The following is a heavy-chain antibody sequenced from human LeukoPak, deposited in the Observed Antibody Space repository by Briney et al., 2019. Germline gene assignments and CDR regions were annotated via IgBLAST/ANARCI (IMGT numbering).Heavy chain of an antibody. CDR1: GGSIGSYY. V-gene: IGHV4-59*01. CDR3: ARVVGATLDVWFDP. J-gene: IGHJ5*02. CDR2: IYYSGST. D-gene: IGHD1-26*01. Sequence: PSETLSLTCTVSGGSIGSYYWSWIRQPPGKGLEWIGYIYYSGSTYYNPSLKSRVTISVDTSKNQFSLKLSSVTAADTAVYYCARVVGATLDVWFDPWGQGTLVTVSS.